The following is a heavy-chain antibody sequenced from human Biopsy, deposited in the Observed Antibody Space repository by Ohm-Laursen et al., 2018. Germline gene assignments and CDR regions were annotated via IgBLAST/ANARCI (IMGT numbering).Heavy chain of an antibody. V-gene: IGHV3-9*01. CDR2: INRDSDTA. J-gene: IGHJ4*02. CDR3: VKDRGGARASFHY. Sequence: SLRLSCSAPGFIFDDYDMHWVRQAPGKGLEWVSRINRDSDTADYVDSMRGRFTISRDNARKTLFLQMNSLRPEDTALYYCVKDRGGARASFHYWGQGIRVAVSS. CDR1: GFIFDDYD. D-gene: IGHD3-16*01.